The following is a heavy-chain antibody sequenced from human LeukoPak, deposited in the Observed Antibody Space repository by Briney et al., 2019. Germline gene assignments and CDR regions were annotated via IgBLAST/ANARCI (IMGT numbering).Heavy chain of an antibody. J-gene: IGHJ4*02. CDR1: GGSISSYY. D-gene: IGHD7-27*01. CDR2: IYYSGGT. V-gene: IGHV4-59*01. Sequence: SETLSLTCTVSGGSISSYYWSWIRQPPGKGLERIGYIYYSGGTNYNPSLKSRVTISVDTSKNQFSLKLSSVTAADTAVYYCATRGSNWGEGDYWGQGTLVTVSS. CDR3: ATRGSNWGEGDY.